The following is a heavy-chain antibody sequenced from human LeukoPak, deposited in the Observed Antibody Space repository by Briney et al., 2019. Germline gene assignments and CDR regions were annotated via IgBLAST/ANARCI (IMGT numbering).Heavy chain of an antibody. Sequence: GGSLRLSCAASGFTFSDYYMSWIRQAPGKGLEWVSYISSSSGYTNYADSVKGRFTISRDNAKNSLYLQMNSLRAEDTAVYYCASLKEPWFGELIPNYWGQGTLVTVSS. V-gene: IGHV3-11*06. CDR3: ASLKEPWFGELIPNY. D-gene: IGHD3-10*01. J-gene: IGHJ4*02. CDR2: ISSSSGYT. CDR1: GFTFSDYY.